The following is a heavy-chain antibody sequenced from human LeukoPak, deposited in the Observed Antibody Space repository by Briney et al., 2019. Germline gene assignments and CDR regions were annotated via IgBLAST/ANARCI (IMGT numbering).Heavy chain of an antibody. CDR3: ARVMFSAGRGAFDY. V-gene: IGHV3-74*01. D-gene: IGHD6-19*01. J-gene: IGHJ4*02. CDR1: GFTFSSYW. Sequence: GGSLRLSCAASGFTFSSYWMHWVRQAPGKGLVWVSRINSDGSSTSYADSVKGRFTISRDNAKNTLYLQMNSLRAEDTAVYYCARVMFSAGRGAFDYWGQGTLVTVSS. CDR2: INSDGSST.